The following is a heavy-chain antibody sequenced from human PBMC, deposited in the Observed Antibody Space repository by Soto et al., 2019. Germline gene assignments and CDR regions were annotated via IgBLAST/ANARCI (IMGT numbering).Heavy chain of an antibody. D-gene: IGHD1-26*01. Sequence: EMHLVESGRGLVKPGGSLRLSCAASGFSFSTYSMNWVRQAPGKGLEWLSSISSSSSYIHYADSVTGRFTISRDNAKKSLFLQMNSLRAEDTAVYYCARGWGLQSPSDFWGQGTLVTVSS. V-gene: IGHV3-21*01. J-gene: IGHJ4*02. CDR3: ARGWGLQSPSDF. CDR2: ISSSSSYI. CDR1: GFSFSTYS.